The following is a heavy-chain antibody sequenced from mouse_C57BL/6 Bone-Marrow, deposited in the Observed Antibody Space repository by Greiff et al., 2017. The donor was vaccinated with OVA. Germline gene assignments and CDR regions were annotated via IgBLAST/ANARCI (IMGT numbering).Heavy chain of an antibody. Sequence: EVKLMESGGGLVKPGGSLKLSCAASGFTFSSYAMSWVRQTPEKRLEWVATISDGGSYTYYPDNVKGRFTISRDNAKNNLYLQMSHLKSDDTAMYYCARAHLYYGSRTGYFDVWGTGTTVTVSS. V-gene: IGHV5-4*03. CDR1: GFTFSSYA. CDR3: ARAHLYYGSRTGYFDV. CDR2: ISDGGSYT. J-gene: IGHJ1*03. D-gene: IGHD1-1*01.